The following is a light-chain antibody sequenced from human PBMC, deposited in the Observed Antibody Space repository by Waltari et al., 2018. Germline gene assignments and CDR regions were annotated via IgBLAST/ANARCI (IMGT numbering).Light chain of an antibody. V-gene: IGLV1-40*01. CDR2: GNS. CDR3: QSYDSSLSGSVV. CDR1: SPNIGARQD. J-gene: IGLJ2*01. Sequence: QSVLTQPPPVSGAPGQRDTIPLTRSSPNIGARQDIPWDQQLPGTAPKILIYGNSNRPSGVPDRFSGSKSGTSASLAIAGLQAEDEADYYCQSYDSSLSGSVVFGGGTKLTVL.